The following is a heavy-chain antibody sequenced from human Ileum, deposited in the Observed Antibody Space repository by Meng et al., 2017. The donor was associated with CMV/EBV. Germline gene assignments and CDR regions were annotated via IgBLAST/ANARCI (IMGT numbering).Heavy chain of an antibody. CDR1: GFIFIDQT. Sequence: SGFIFIDQTMDWVRQAPGKGLDWVGRIRNRAESYTIDYAASVRGRFIISRDDSKNSLYLQMNNLETEDTAVYYCARDLSRGISYETGSWGQGTLVTVSS. J-gene: IGHJ5*02. V-gene: IGHV3-72*01. CDR3: ARDLSRGISYETGS. D-gene: IGHD3-16*01. CDR2: IRNRAESYTI.